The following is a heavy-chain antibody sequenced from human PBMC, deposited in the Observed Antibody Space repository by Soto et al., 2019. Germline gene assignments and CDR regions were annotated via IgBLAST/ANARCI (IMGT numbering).Heavy chain of an antibody. CDR3: AKDVHYDIVTGIEYFHH. D-gene: IGHD3-9*01. V-gene: IGHV3-23*01. CDR2: ISGSGRIT. CDR1: GFTFSSYA. Sequence: EVELLESGGGLVQPGGSLRLSCAASGFTFSSYAMSWVRRAPGKGLEWVSGISGSGRITKYADSVKGRFIISRDSFKNTLFLQMNSLRAEDTAVYYCAKDVHYDIVTGIEYFHHWAQGTLVTVSS. J-gene: IGHJ1*01.